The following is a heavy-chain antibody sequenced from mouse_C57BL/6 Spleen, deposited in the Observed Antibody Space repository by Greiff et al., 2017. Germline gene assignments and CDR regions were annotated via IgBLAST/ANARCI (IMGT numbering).Heavy chain of an antibody. D-gene: IGHD1-1*01. CDR1: GYTFTSYG. CDR2: IYPRSGNT. CDR3: ARSRAITTVVPYAMDY. J-gene: IGHJ4*01. V-gene: IGHV1-81*01. Sequence: QVQLQQSGAELARPGASVKLSCKASGYTFTSYGISWVKQRTGQGLEWIGEIYPRSGNTYYNEKFKGKDTLTADKSSSTAYMELRSLTSEDSAVYFCARSRAITTVVPYAMDYWGQGTSVTVSS.